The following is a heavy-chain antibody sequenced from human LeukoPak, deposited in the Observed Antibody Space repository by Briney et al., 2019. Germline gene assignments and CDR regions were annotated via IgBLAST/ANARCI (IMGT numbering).Heavy chain of an antibody. D-gene: IGHD4-17*01. Sequence: SETLSLTCTVSGGSISSSSYYWGWIRQPPGKGLEWAGSIYYSGSTYYNPSLKSRVTISVDTSKNQFSLKLSSVTAADTAVYYCARHEGVTTPFDYWGQGTLVTVSS. CDR2: IYYSGST. J-gene: IGHJ4*02. CDR1: GGSISSSSYY. CDR3: ARHEGVTTPFDY. V-gene: IGHV4-39*01.